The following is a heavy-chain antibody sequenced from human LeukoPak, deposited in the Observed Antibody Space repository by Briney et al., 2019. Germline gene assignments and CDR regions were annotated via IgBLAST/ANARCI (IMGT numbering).Heavy chain of an antibody. CDR1: GFTFSSYS. CDR2: ISSSSSYI. V-gene: IGHV3-21*01. Sequence: GGSLRLSCAASGFTFSSYSMNWVRQAPGKGLEWVSSISSSSSYIYYADSVKGRFTISRDNSKNTLSLQMSSLRTEDTAVYYCARFYANEWALPHWGQGTLVTVSS. D-gene: IGHD1-26*01. J-gene: IGHJ4*02. CDR3: ARFYANEWALPH.